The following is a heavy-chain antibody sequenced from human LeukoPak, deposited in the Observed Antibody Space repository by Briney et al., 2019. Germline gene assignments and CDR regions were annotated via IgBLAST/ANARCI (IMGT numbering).Heavy chain of an antibody. Sequence: GGSLRLSCAASGFIFNSFTMHWVRQAPGKGLEWVSSISSSSRYINYGDSLKGRFTISTDNAKNTLLRQRVNLRAEASAIYYCARGLDYFDSSGYYRDAFDIWGQGTVVTVSS. CDR2: ISSSSRYI. D-gene: IGHD3-22*01. CDR1: GFIFNSFT. CDR3: ARGLDYFDSSGYYRDAFDI. V-gene: IGHV3-21*01. J-gene: IGHJ3*02.